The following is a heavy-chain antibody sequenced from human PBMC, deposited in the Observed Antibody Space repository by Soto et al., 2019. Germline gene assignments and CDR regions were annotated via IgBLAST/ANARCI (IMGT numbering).Heavy chain of an antibody. J-gene: IGHJ5*02. CDR2: IFYNGTT. CDR3: ARSFFP. CDR1: GGSISRYR. Sequence: QVQLQESGPGLVKPSETLSLTCVVSGGSISRYRWSWIRQPPGKGLERIGSIFYNGTTRYNSSLKTRVTISVDLSKNHLSLSLASVPAADTAVYYCARSFFPWGQGTLVVVSS. V-gene: IGHV4-59*01.